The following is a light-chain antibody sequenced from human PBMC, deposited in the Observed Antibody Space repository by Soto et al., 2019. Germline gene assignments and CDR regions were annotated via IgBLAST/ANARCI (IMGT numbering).Light chain of an antibody. V-gene: IGLV1-51*02. CDR3: GTWDSSLSTALYG. Sequence: QSALTQPPSVSAAPGQKVTSSCSGSSSNIGNNYVSWYQQLPGTAPKLLIYENNKRPSGIPDRFSGSKSGTSATLGITGLQTGDEADYYCGTWDSSLSTALYGFESGTKVTVL. CDR2: ENN. J-gene: IGLJ1*01. CDR1: SSNIGNNY.